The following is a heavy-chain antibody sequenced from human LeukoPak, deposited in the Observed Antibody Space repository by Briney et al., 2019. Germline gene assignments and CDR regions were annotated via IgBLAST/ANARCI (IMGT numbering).Heavy chain of an antibody. V-gene: IGHV3-11*03. J-gene: IGHJ4*02. CDR2: ISSSSTYT. CDR3: ARRMTSVTTFDY. CDR1: GFTFSDYY. D-gene: IGHD4-17*01. Sequence: GGSLRLSCAASGFTFSDYYMSWMRQAPGKGLEWVSYISSSSTYTTYADSVKGRFTISRDNARNSLYLQMSSLRADDTAVYYCARRMTSVTTFDYWGQGTLVTVS.